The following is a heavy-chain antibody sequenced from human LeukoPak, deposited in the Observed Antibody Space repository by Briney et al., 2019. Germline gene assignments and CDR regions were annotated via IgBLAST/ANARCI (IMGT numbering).Heavy chain of an antibody. CDR1: GFTFSSYA. J-gene: IGHJ4*02. V-gene: IGHV3-23*01. D-gene: IGHD3-3*01. CDR3: AKSPSFTIFGVVIYFDY. CDR2: ITGSGGST. Sequence: GGSLRLSCAASGFTFSSYAMSWVRQAPGKRLEWVSAITGSGGSTYYADSVKGRFTISRDNSKNTLYLQMNSLRAEDTAVYYCAKSPSFTIFGVVIYFDYWGQGTLVTISS.